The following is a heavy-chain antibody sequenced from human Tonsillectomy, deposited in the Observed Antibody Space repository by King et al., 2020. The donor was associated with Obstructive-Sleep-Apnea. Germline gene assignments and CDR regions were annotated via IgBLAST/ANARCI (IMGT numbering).Heavy chain of an antibody. CDR3: ARGDDSSGWFAHFDY. Sequence: LQLVQSGAEVKKPGSSVKVSCKASGGTFRSSGISWVRQAPGQGLEWMGGIIPIPGITNHAQNFQGRVTITADKPTSTVYMELSSLRSEDTAVYYCARGDDSSGWFAHFDYWGQGTLVTVSS. CDR2: IIPIPGIT. CDR1: GGTFRSSG. J-gene: IGHJ4*02. D-gene: IGHD6-19*01. V-gene: IGHV1-69*04.